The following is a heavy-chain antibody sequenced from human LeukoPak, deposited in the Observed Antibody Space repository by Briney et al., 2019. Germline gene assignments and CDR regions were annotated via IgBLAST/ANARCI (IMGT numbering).Heavy chain of an antibody. CDR3: AKTYVWYYFDY. CDR1: GFTFSSYV. D-gene: IGHD3-16*01. Sequence: GGSLRLSCAASGFTFSSYVMHWVRQAPGKGLEWVSVIYSGGSTYYADSVKGRFTISRDNSRNTLYLQMNSLRAEDTAVYYCAKTYVWYYFDYWGQGILVTVSS. CDR2: IYSGGST. V-gene: IGHV3-23*03. J-gene: IGHJ4*02.